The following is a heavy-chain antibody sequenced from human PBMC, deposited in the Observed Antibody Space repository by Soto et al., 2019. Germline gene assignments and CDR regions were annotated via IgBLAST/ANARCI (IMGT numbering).Heavy chain of an antibody. J-gene: IGHJ4*01. V-gene: IGHV1-8*01. D-gene: IGHD1-26*01. CDR2: MEPSTGRT. CDR1: GYSFTSLD. CDR3: ARGVSAGVDY. Sequence: QVQLVQSGAEVREPGASVKVSCKASGYSFTSLDINWVRQTAGQGLEWMGWMEPSTGRTGYAQKFQGRVTMTRDTYINAAYMDLTTLTSDDTAFYFCARGVSAGVDYWGQGTLVIVSS.